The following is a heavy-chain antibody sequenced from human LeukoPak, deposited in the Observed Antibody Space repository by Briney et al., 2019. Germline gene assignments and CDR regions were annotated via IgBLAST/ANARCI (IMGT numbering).Heavy chain of an antibody. CDR1: GFTFSSYW. V-gene: IGHV3-7*01. Sequence: GGSLRLSCAASGFTFSSYWMSWVRQAPGKGLEWVANIKKDGSEKYYVDSVKGRFTISRDNAKTSLYLQMNTLRAEDTAVYYCARHLSGVTGYTYGRGIDYWGQGTLVTVSS. D-gene: IGHD5-18*01. J-gene: IGHJ4*02. CDR2: IKKDGSEK. CDR3: ARHLSGVTGYTYGRGIDY.